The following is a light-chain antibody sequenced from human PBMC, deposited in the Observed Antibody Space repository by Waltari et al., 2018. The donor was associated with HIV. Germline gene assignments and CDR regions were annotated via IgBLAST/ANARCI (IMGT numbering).Light chain of an antibody. CDR1: RSNIEDNN. V-gene: IGLV1-51*01. J-gene: IGLJ2*01. CDR3: GTWDSDLRAVV. CDR2: DNK. Sequence: QSVLTQPPSVSAAPGQRVTISCSGSRSNIEDNNVSWYQQLPGTAPTLLIYDNKKRVSGVPGRFSGSKSGTAATLGITGLQTGDEADYFCGTWDSDLRAVVFGGGTKLTVL.